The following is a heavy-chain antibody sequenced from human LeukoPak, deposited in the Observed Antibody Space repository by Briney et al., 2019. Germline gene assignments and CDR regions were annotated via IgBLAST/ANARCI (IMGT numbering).Heavy chain of an antibody. J-gene: IGHJ4*02. CDR1: GGTFSSYA. Sequence: SVNVSFKASGGTFSSYAISWVRQAPGQGLEWMGGIIPIFGTANYAQKFQGRVTITADESTSTAYMELSSLRSEDTAVYYCASQDYYDSSGLSWGQGTLVTVSS. V-gene: IGHV1-69*13. D-gene: IGHD3-22*01. CDR2: IIPIFGTA. CDR3: ASQDYYDSSGLS.